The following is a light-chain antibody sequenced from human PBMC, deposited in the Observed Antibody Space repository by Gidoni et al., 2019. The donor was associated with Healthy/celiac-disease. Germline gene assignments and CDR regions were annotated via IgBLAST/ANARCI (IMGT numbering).Light chain of an antibody. V-gene: IGKV3-11*01. Sequence: EIVLTQSPATLSLSPAERATLACRASQSVSSYLAWYQQKPGQAPRLLIYDASNRATGIPARFSGRGSATAFTLTISSLQPEDFAVYYCQQRSNWPPVFTFGPGTKVDIK. CDR2: DAS. J-gene: IGKJ3*01. CDR1: QSVSSY. CDR3: QQRSNWPPVFT.